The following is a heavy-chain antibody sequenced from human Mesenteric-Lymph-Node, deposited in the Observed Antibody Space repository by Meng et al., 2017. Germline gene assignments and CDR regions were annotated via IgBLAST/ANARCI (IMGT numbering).Heavy chain of an antibody. D-gene: IGHD3-10*01. J-gene: IGHJ4*02. CDR1: GYNFANYW. V-gene: IGHV5-51*01. CDR3: ARYLRAYYYGSGSPWLFDY. Sequence: GESLKISCKASGYNFANYWIGWVRQMPGKGLEWMGIIYPGDSDTQYSPSFHGHVTISADKSISTAYLQWSSLKASDTAMYYCARYLRAYYYGSGSPWLFDYWGQGTLVTVLL. CDR2: IYPGDSDT.